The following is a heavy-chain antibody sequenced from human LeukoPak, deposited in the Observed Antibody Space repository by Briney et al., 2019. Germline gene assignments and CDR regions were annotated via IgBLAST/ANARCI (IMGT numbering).Heavy chain of an antibody. Sequence: GGSLRLSCTASGFTFTHHGMNWVRQAPGKGLEWVSGIRSNGVTTYYADSVKGRFTISRDNSKNTLYMQMNSLRAEDTAVYYCAKAVVIVPTATPFDYWGQGTLVTVSS. CDR2: IRSNGVTT. J-gene: IGHJ4*02. CDR3: AKAVVIVPTATPFDY. CDR1: GFTFTHHG. V-gene: IGHV3-23*01. D-gene: IGHD2-2*01.